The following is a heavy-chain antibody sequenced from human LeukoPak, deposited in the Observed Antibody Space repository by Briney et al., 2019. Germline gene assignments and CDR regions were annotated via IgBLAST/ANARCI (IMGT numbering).Heavy chain of an antibody. J-gene: IGHJ4*02. CDR3: ARAPQGASLFDY. CDR2: IWYDGSNK. CDR1: GFTFSSYG. V-gene: IGHV3-33*01. Sequence: GGSLRLSCAASGFTFSSYGMHWVRQAPGKGLEWVAVIWYDGSNKYYADSVKGRFTISRDNSKNTLYLQMNSLRAEDTAVYHCARAPQGASLFDYWGQGTLVTVSS.